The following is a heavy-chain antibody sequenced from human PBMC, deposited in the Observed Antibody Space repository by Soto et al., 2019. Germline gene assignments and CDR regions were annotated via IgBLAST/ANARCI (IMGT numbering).Heavy chain of an antibody. CDR2: IIPILGIA. J-gene: IGHJ4*02. Sequence: QVQLVQSGAEVKKPGSSVKVSCKASGGTFSSYTISWVRQAPGQGLEWMGRIIPILGIANYAQKFQGKVTITADKATSTGYMELSSLRSEGTAVYYCARDWSEPYCGGDCYHQPPHAGNWGQGTLVTVSS. D-gene: IGHD2-21*02. CDR1: GGTFSSYT. CDR3: ARDWSEPYCGGDCYHQPPHAGN. V-gene: IGHV1-69*08.